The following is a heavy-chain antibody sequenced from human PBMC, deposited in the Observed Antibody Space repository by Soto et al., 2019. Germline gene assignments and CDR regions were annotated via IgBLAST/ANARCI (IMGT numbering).Heavy chain of an antibody. J-gene: IGHJ5*02. CDR3: ASVASWAARDWFDP. CDR1: GYTFTGYF. V-gene: IGHV1-2*02. CDR2: INPNTGDT. Sequence: QVQLVQSGAEVKKPGASVKVSCKASGYTFTGYFIHWVRDVPGQCLEYLGWINPNTGDTDYAQKFQGRVTRTRDTSISTVFMDLKRLTSADTAVYYCASVASWAARDWFDPWGQGTLVTVSS. D-gene: IGHD2-15*01.